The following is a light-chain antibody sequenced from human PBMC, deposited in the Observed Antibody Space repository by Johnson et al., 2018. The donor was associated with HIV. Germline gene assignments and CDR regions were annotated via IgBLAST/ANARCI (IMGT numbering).Light chain of an antibody. Sequence: QSVLTQPPSVSAAPGQKVTISCSGSSSNIGNNYVSWYQQLPGTAPKVLIYDNNKRPSGIPDRFSGSKSGTSATLGITGLQTGDEAEYYCGTWDSSLSAYVFGTGTKVTVL. CDR1: SSNIGNNY. CDR2: DNN. CDR3: GTWDSSLSAYV. V-gene: IGLV1-51*01. J-gene: IGLJ1*01.